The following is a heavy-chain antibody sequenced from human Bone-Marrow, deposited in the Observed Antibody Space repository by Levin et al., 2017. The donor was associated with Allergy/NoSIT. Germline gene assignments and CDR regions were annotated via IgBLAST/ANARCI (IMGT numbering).Heavy chain of an antibody. D-gene: IGHD2-2*01. CDR2: IVVGSGNT. Sequence: SVKVSCKASGFTFTSSAVQWVRQARGQRLEWIGWIVVGSGNTNYAQKFQERVTITRDMSTSTAYMELSSLRSEDTAVYYCAAPEGYCSSTSCRFYYYYGMDVWGQGTTVTVSS. J-gene: IGHJ6*02. CDR3: AAPEGYCSSTSCRFYYYYGMDV. V-gene: IGHV1-58*01. CDR1: GFTFTSSA.